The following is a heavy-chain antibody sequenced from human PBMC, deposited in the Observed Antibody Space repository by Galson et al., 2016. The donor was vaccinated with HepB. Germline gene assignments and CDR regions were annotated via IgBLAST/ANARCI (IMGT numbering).Heavy chain of an antibody. D-gene: IGHD1-14*01. V-gene: IGHV3-74*01. CDR1: GFTFSSNW. Sequence: SLRLSCAASGFTFSSNWMHWVRQAPGKGLVWVSRIETDGTRTTYADSVKGRFTTSRDNAKNTLDLQLSSLRHEDTAVYYCAKHTGAGAFDICSQGTMVTVSS. CDR2: IETDGTRT. J-gene: IGHJ3*02. CDR3: AKHTGAGAFDI.